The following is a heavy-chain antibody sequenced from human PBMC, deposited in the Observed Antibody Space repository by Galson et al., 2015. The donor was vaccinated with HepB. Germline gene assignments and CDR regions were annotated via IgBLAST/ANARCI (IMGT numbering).Heavy chain of an antibody. D-gene: IGHD3-9*01. CDR3: AKVLPYYDILAPWFDP. J-gene: IGHJ5*02. CDR1: GFTFSSYA. V-gene: IGHV3-23*01. Sequence: SLRLSCAASGFTFSSYAMSWVRQAPGKGLEWVSAISGSGGSTYYADSVKGRFTISRDNSKNTLYLQMNSLRAEDTAVYYCAKVLPYYDILAPWFDPWGQGTLVTVSS. CDR2: ISGSGGST.